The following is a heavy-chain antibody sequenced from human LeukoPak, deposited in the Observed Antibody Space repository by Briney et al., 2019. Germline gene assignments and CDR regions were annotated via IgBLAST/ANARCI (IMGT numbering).Heavy chain of an antibody. V-gene: IGHV3-15*01. D-gene: IGHD3-9*01. CDR3: ARDFLRYYDILTGPPNHFDY. CDR1: GFTFSNAW. J-gene: IGHJ4*02. Sequence: PGGSLRLSCAASGFTFSNAWMSWVRQAPGKGLEWVGRIKSKTDGGTTDYAAPVKGRFTISRDDSKNTLYLQMNSLRAEDTAVYYCARDFLRYYDILTGPPNHFDYWGQGTLVTVSS. CDR2: IKSKTDGGTT.